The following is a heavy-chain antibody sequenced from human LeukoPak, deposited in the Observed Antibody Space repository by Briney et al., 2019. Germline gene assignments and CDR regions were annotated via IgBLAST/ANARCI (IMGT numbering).Heavy chain of an antibody. CDR2: ISTTGDST. Sequence: AGGSLRLSCAASGLTFNNHAMSWVRQAAGKGLEWVSSISTTGDSTYYADAAKGRFTISRDNSKNTLFLQMNSLRDEDTAVYYCANDLPGLDWFGNWGQGILVTVSS. CDR1: GLTFNNHA. D-gene: IGHD3-10*01. J-gene: IGHJ4*02. V-gene: IGHV3-23*01. CDR3: ANDLPGLDWFGN.